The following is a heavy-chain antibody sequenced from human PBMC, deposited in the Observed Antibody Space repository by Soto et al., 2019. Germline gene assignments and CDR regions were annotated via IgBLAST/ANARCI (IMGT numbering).Heavy chain of an antibody. CDR3: ARVDSSGYLGMYYFDN. CDR2: INHSGST. J-gene: IGHJ4*02. D-gene: IGHD3-22*01. CDR1: GGSFSGYY. Sequence: PSETLSLTCAVYGGSFSGYYWSWIRQPPGKGLEWIGEINHSGSTNYNPSLKSRVSMTRDKSTSTLYMELSSLSSEDTALYYCARVDSSGYLGMYYFDNWGQGTQVTVSS. V-gene: IGHV4-34*10.